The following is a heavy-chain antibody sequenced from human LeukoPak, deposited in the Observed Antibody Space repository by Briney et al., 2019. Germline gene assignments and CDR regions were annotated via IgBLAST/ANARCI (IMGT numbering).Heavy chain of an antibody. CDR2: IRYDGSNK. D-gene: IGHD1-26*01. CDR3: AKELSGSGGAFDI. J-gene: IGHJ3*02. V-gene: IGHV3-30*02. CDR1: GFTFSSYG. Sequence: GGFLRLSCAASGFTFSSYGMHWVRQAPGKGLEWVAFIRYDGSNKYYADSVKGRFTISRDNSKNTLYLQMNSLRAEDTAVYYCAKELSGSGGAFDIWGQGTMVTVSS.